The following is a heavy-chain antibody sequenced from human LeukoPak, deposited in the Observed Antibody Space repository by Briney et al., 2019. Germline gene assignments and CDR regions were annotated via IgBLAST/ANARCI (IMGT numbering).Heavy chain of an antibody. CDR3: ARGSLDFDY. Sequence: SETLSLACTVSGVSITSYYWSWIRQHPGKGLEWIGYISYSGSTHYNPSLKSRVTISVDTSKNQFSLKLSSVTAADTAVYYCARGSLDFDYWGQGTLVTVSS. CDR2: ISYSGST. V-gene: IGHV4-59*06. D-gene: IGHD3-10*01. J-gene: IGHJ4*02. CDR1: GVSITSYY.